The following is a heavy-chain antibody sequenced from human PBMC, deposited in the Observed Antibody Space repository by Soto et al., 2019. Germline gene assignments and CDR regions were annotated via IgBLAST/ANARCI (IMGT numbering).Heavy chain of an antibody. CDR3: ARQDATMGYYAFWSGFPVAH. Sequence: ACKASGGTFSSYAISWVRQSPGKGLEWIGSIYYAGDTQYNPSLKSRVTLSVDRSNNQFSLKVTSVTAADTAVYYCARQDATMGYYAFWSGFPVAHWGQGTLVTVSS. J-gene: IGHJ4*02. CDR2: IYYAGDT. V-gene: IGHV4-39*01. CDR1: GGTFSSYAIS. D-gene: IGHD3-3*01.